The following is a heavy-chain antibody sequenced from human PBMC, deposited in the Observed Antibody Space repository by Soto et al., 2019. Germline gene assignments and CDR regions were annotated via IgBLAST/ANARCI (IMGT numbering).Heavy chain of an antibody. D-gene: IGHD1-1*01. CDR1: GGSFSGYY. Sequence: PSETLSLTCAVYGGSFSGYYWSWIRQPPGKGLEWIGEINHSGSTNYNPSLKSRVTISVDTSKNQFSLKLSSVTAADTAVYYCARGKGTVYYYYYGMDVWGQGTTVTVS. CDR3: ARGKGTVYYYYYGMDV. V-gene: IGHV4-34*01. CDR2: INHSGST. J-gene: IGHJ6*02.